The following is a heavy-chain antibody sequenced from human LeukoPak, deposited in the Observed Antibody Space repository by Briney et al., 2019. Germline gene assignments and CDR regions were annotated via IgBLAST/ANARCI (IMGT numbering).Heavy chain of an antibody. D-gene: IGHD6-19*01. Sequence: SETLSLTCAVYGGSFSGYYWSWIRQPPGKGLEWIGEINHSGSTNYNPSLKSRVTISVDTSKNQFSLKLSSVTAADTAVYYCASTIIAVAGTRWFDPWGQGTLVTVSS. CDR3: ASTIIAVAGTRWFDP. CDR1: GGSFSGYY. V-gene: IGHV4-34*01. CDR2: INHSGST. J-gene: IGHJ5*02.